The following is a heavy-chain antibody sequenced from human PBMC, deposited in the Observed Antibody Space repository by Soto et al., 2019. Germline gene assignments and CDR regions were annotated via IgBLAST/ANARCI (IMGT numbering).Heavy chain of an antibody. Sequence: QVQLVESGGGVVQPGRSLRLSCAASGFTFSSYGMHWVRQAPGKGLEWVAVIWYDGSNKYYADSVKGRFTISRDNSKNTLYLQMNSLRAEDTAVYYCAREYYDFWSGSSLYNWFDPWGQGTLVTVSS. CDR1: GFTFSSYG. CDR3: AREYYDFWSGSSLYNWFDP. V-gene: IGHV3-33*01. CDR2: IWYDGSNK. D-gene: IGHD3-3*01. J-gene: IGHJ5*02.